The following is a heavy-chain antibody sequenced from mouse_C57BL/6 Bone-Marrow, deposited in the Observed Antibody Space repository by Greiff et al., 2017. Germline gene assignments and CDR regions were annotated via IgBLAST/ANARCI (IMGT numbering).Heavy chain of an antibody. CDR1: GYTFTDYY. Sequence: EVQLQQSGPELVKPGASVKISCQASGYTFTDYYMNWVKQSHGKSLEWIGDINPNNGGTSYNQKFKGKATLTVDKSSSTAYLELRSLTSEDSAVYYCAKFITTVVGDYWRQGTTRTVSS. J-gene: IGHJ2*01. D-gene: IGHD1-1*01. CDR2: INPNNGGT. V-gene: IGHV1-26*01. CDR3: AKFITTVVGDY.